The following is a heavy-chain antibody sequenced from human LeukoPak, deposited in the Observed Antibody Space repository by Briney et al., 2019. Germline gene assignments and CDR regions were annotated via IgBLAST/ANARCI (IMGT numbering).Heavy chain of an antibody. D-gene: IGHD2-2*01. J-gene: IGHJ6*02. V-gene: IGHV3-21*01. CDR3: ARFPGYCSSTSCSPYYYYGTDV. CDR1: GFTFSSYS. CDR2: ISSSSSYI. Sequence: GRSLRLSCAASGFTFSSYSMNWVRQAPGKGLEWVSSISSSSSYIYYADSVKGRFTISRDNAKNSLYLQMNSLRAEDTAVYYCARFPGYCSSTSCSPYYYYGTDVWGQGTTVTVSS.